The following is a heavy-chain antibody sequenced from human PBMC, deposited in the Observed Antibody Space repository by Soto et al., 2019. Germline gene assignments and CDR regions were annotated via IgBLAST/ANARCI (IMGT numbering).Heavy chain of an antibody. CDR2: IRAYNGNI. D-gene: IGHD2-2*01. Sequence: QVQLVQSGAEVKKPGASVKVSCKASGYTFTSYGISWVRQAPGQGLDWMGWIRAYNGNINYAQKLQGRVTMPTDTSMSTADMELRSLRSEDTAVYYCARARPTSYQLLSRFDPWGQGTLVTVSS. CDR1: GYTFTSYG. J-gene: IGHJ5*02. V-gene: IGHV1-18*01. CDR3: ARARPTSYQLLSRFDP.